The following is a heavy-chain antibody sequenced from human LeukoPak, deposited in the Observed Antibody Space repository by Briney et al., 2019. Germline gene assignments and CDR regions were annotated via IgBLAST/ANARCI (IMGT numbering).Heavy chain of an antibody. V-gene: IGHV3-66*02. CDR1: GFTVSSNY. Sequence: GGSLRLSCAASGFTVSSNYMSWVRQAPEKGLEWVSVIYSGGSTYYADSVKGRFTISRDNSKNTLYLQMNSLRAEDTAVYYCARPSGGIAARPLGYYMDVWGKGTTVTVSS. J-gene: IGHJ6*03. D-gene: IGHD6-6*01. CDR2: IYSGGST. CDR3: ARPSGGIAARPLGYYMDV.